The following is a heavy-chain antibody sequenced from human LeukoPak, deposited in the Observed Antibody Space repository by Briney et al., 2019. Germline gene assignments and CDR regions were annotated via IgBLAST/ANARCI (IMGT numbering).Heavy chain of an antibody. CDR1: GYTFTGYY. D-gene: IGHD3-10*01. J-gene: IGHJ6*02. V-gene: IGHV1-2*02. CDR3: ARDTMGMVRESYYNYFMDG. Sequence: ASVKVSCMPSGYTFTGYYMHWVRQAPGQGLEWMGWIYPNRGVTNYTQKFQGRGSMTRDTVISTAYMEQSRLRSDDTGLYYCARDTMGMVRESYYNYFMDGWSEG. CDR2: IYPNRGVT.